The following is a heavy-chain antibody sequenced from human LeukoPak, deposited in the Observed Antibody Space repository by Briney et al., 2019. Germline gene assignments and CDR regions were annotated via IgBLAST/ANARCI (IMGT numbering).Heavy chain of an antibody. Sequence: PGGSLRLSCAASGFTFDDYAMHWVRQVPGKGLEWVSGISWNSGSIGYADSVKGRFTISRDNAKNSLYLQMNSLRAEDTALYYCAKGDYDSSGYYGTLTNFDYWGQGTLVTVSS. CDR1: GFTFDDYA. CDR3: AKGDYDSSGYYGTLTNFDY. D-gene: IGHD3-22*01. J-gene: IGHJ4*02. V-gene: IGHV3-9*01. CDR2: ISWNSGSI.